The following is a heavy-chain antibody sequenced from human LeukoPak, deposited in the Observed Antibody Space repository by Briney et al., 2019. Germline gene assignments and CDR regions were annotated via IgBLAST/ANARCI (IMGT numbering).Heavy chain of an antibody. CDR1: GGSISSYY. V-gene: IGHV4-4*07. CDR3: ARTSPPKGATDLDY. D-gene: IGHD3-16*01. CDR2: IYTSGST. J-gene: IGHJ4*02. Sequence: SETLSLTCTVSGGSISSYYWSWIRQPAGKGLEWIGRIYTSGSTNYNPSLKSRVTMSVDTSKNQFSLKLSSVTAADTAVYYCARTSPPKGATDLDYWGQGTLVTVSS.